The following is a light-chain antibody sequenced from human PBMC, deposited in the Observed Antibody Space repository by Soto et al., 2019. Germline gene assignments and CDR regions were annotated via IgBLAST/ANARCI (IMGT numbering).Light chain of an antibody. CDR2: KAS. J-gene: IGKJ3*01. CDR3: QQYDSLFT. CDR1: QTINNW. V-gene: IGKV1-5*03. Sequence: DIQMTQSPSTLSASVGDRVTMTCRASQTINNWLAWYQLKPGTAPKLLIYKASNLESGVPSMFSGSGSGKEFILSISSLQPDDFAAYFCQQYDSLFTFGPGTKVEIK.